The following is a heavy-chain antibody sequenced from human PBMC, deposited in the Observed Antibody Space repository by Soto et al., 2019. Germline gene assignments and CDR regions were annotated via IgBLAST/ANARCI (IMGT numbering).Heavy chain of an antibody. D-gene: IGHD3-10*01. Sequence: SETLSLTCTVAGGSISPHYWSWIRQPPGEALEWIGYIYYSGTNNYNPSLKSRVTISVDTSKNQFSLRLSSVTTADTAVYYCARYGSRSYLDYWGHGTLVTVSS. J-gene: IGHJ4*01. CDR3: ARYGSRSYLDY. CDR1: GGSISPHY. CDR2: IYYSGTN. V-gene: IGHV4-59*11.